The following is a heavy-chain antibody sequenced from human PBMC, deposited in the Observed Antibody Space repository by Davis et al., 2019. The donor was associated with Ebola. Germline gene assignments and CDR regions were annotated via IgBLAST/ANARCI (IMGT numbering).Heavy chain of an antibody. V-gene: IGHV1-2*06. CDR2: INPNSGGT. CDR3: ARGEDCTSASCSTY. CDR1: EYTFTGYY. J-gene: IGHJ4*02. Sequence: ASVKVSCKASEYTFTGYYIHWVRQAPGQGLEWMGRINPNSGGTNYAQKFQGRVTMTRDTSISTAYMELSRLRSDDTAVYYCARGEDCTSASCSTYWGQGTLVTVSS. D-gene: IGHD2-2*01.